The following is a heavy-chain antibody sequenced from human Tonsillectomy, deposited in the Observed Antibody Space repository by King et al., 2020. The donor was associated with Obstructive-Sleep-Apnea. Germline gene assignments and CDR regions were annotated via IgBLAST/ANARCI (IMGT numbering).Heavy chain of an antibody. J-gene: IGHJ4*02. CDR1: SASGSVSGSSHY. CDR2: VYSSGST. D-gene: IGHD6-13*01. CDR3: TRGWPQPRADN. V-gene: IGHV4-39*07. Sequence: QLQESGPGLVKPSETLSLTCTVSSASGSVSGSSHYWGWIRQTPGKGLEWIGSVYSSGSTYYNPSLKSRVSISVDMSKRQFSLRLNSVTAADTAVYYCTRGWPQPRADNWGPGTLVTVSS.